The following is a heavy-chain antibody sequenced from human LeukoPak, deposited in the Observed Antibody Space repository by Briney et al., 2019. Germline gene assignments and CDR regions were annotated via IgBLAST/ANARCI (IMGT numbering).Heavy chain of an antibody. J-gene: IGHJ5*02. Sequence: SETLSLTCTVSGGPISIYYWSWIRQPPTKGLEWIGYVHYSGNTNYNPSLESRVTISLETSKNLFSLQLKSLTAADTAVYYCARHSPRYYYNTTGSQGFDPWGQGTLVTVSS. CDR2: VHYSGNT. V-gene: IGHV4-59*01. D-gene: IGHD3-22*01. CDR1: GGPISIYY. CDR3: ARHSPRYYYNTTGSQGFDP.